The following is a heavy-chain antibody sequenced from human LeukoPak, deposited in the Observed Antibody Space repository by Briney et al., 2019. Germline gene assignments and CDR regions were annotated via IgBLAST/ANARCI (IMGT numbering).Heavy chain of an antibody. V-gene: IGHV4-34*12. CDR3: AANCGGDCFSFDY. CDR1: GGSFSGYY. D-gene: IGHD2-21*02. CDR2: IIHSGST. J-gene: IGHJ4*02. Sequence: SDTLSLTRALYGGSFSGYYWSWIRHPPGKGREWIGEIIHSGSTNYNPPLKSRVTISVDTSKNQFPLKLSSVTAAYTAVYYCAANCGGDCFSFDYWGQGTLVTVSS.